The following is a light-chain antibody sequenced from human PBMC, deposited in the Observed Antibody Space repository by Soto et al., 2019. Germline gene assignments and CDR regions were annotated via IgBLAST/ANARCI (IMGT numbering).Light chain of an antibody. J-gene: IGKJ5*01. V-gene: IGKV2-28*01. CDR2: MGS. CDR3: MQALQRLT. CDR1: RSLRHTNGYNY. Sequence: IVMMQPSLSPPVTPGDQAAISCSSNRSLRHTNGYNYLDWYMQKPGQSPQLLIYMGSNRAPGVPDRFSGSGSGTHFTLQISRLEADDVGVYYCMQALQRLTFGHVNRLALK.